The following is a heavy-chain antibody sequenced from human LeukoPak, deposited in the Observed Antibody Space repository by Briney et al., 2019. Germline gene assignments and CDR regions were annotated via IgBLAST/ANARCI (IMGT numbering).Heavy chain of an antibody. Sequence: SVKVSCKASGGTFSSYDISWVRQAPGQGREWMGGIMPMFGTANYAQKFQGRVTMTTDTSTSTAYMELRSLRSDDTAVYYCARDRSGSGSYWNYWGQGTLVTVSS. V-gene: IGHV1-69*05. CDR2: IMPMFGTA. CDR1: GGTFSSYD. CDR3: ARDRSGSGSYWNY. J-gene: IGHJ4*02. D-gene: IGHD3-10*01.